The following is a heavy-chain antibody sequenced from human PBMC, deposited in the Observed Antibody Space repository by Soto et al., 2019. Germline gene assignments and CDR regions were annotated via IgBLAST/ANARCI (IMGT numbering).Heavy chain of an antibody. V-gene: IGHV3-48*02. CDR1: GFTFSSYG. Sequence: EVQLVESGGDLVQPGGSLRLSCVASGFTFSSYGMNWVRQGPGKGLEWLSSISKSGTTTYYAEYVKGRFTSSKDNAKKSLYRQRNRLRDEDLAHYFCARDGYGVSCSCSFLPDVWGEGTTVTVSS. CDR2: ISKSGTTT. J-gene: IGHJ6*04. D-gene: IGHD2-15*01. CDR3: ARDGYGVSCSCSFLPDV.